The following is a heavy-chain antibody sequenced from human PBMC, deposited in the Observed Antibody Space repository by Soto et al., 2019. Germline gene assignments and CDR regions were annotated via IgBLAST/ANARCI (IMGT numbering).Heavy chain of an antibody. V-gene: IGHV3-74*01. CDR2: INNDGSAI. J-gene: IGHJ4*02. Sequence: PGGSLRLSCAASGFTFSSYWMHWIRQAPGKGLVWVSRINNDGSAINYADYVKGRFTVSRDNAKNTLYLQMNSLRAEDTAVYYCVRAWAGYWGQGTLVTVSS. CDR1: GFTFSSYW. CDR3: VRAWAGY. D-gene: IGHD6-19*01.